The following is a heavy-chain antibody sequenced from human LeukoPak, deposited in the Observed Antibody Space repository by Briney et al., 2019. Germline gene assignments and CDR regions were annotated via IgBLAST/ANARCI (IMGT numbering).Heavy chain of an antibody. CDR2: IYYSGST. CDR3: ARGGFGSGSYYAYYYYYYMDV. D-gene: IGHD3-10*01. Sequence: SETLSLTCTVSGGSISSYYWSWIRQPPGKGLEWIGYIYYSGSTYSNPSLKSRVTISVDTSKNQFSLKLSSVTAADTAVYYCARGGFGSGSYYAYYYYYYMDVWGKGTTVTVSS. CDR1: GGSISSYY. V-gene: IGHV4-59*04. J-gene: IGHJ6*03.